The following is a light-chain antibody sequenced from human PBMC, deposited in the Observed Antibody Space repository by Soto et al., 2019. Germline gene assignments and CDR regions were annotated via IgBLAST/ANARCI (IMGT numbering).Light chain of an antibody. J-gene: IGKJ3*01. Sequence: PGERATLSCRASQSVSSYLAWYQQKPGQAPRLLISGASSRATGIPDRFSGSGSGTDFTLTITRLEPEDFAVYYCQQYVTSPTFGPGTKVDIK. CDR2: GAS. V-gene: IGKV3-20*01. CDR1: QSVSSY. CDR3: QQYVTSPT.